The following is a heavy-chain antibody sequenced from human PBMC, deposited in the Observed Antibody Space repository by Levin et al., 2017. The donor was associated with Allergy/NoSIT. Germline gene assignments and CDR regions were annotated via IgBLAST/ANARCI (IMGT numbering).Heavy chain of an antibody. J-gene: IGHJ6*02. CDR2: IIPIFGTA. V-gene: IGHV1-69*06. CDR3: ARVVDYGGNSGDYYYYGMDV. CDR1: GGTFSSYA. Sequence: SVKVSCKASGGTFSSYAISWVRQAPGQGLEWMGGIIPIFGTANYAQKFQGRVTITADKSTSTAYMELSSLRSEDTAVYYCARVVDYGGNSGDYYYYGMDVWGQGTTVTVSS. D-gene: IGHD4-23*01.